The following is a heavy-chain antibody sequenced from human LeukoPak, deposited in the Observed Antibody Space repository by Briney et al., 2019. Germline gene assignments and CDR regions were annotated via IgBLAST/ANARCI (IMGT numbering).Heavy chain of an antibody. CDR2: ISGSGGST. CDR3: AKGLRPVKGYCSDGSCYNDAFDI. J-gene: IGHJ3*02. CDR1: GFTFSSYA. Sequence: GGSLRLSCAASGFTFSSYAMSWVRQAPGKGLEWVSAISGSGGSTYYADSVKGRFTISRDNSKNTLYLQMNSLRAEDTAVYYCAKGLRPVKGYCSDGSCYNDAFDIWGQGTMVTVSS. V-gene: IGHV3-23*01. D-gene: IGHD2-15*01.